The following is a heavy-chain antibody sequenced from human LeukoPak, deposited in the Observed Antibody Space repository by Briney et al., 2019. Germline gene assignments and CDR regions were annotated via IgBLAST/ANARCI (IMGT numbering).Heavy chain of an antibody. V-gene: IGHV3-11*04. CDR3: AREAVVRGNYFDY. CDR1: GFTFSDHY. Sequence: GGSLRLSCAASGFTFSDHYMSWIRQAPGKGLEWVSYISSSGSTIYYADSMKGRFTISRDNAKNSLYLQMNRLRVEDTAVYYCAREAVVRGNYFDYWGQGTPVTVSS. CDR2: ISSSGSTI. D-gene: IGHD2-2*01. J-gene: IGHJ4*02.